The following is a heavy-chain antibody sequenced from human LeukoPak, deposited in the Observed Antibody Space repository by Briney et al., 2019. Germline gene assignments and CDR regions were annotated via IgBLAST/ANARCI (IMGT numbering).Heavy chain of an antibody. J-gene: IGHJ4*02. CDR2: IKQDGSEK. Sequence: VGSLRLSCAAAGFTFSRNWMSWVRQAPGKGLEWVANIKQDGSEKYYVDSVKGRFTISRDNAKNSLYLQMNSLRAEDTAVYYCARAFPYDSSGNTSPYYFDYWGQGTLVTVSS. CDR1: GFTFSRNW. V-gene: IGHV3-7*01. CDR3: ARAFPYDSSGNTSPYYFDY. D-gene: IGHD3-22*01.